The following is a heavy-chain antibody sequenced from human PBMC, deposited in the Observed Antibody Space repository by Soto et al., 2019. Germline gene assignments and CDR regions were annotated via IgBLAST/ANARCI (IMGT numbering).Heavy chain of an antibody. CDR2: IIPIFGTA. V-gene: IGHV1-69*13. J-gene: IGHJ6*02. CDR1: RVAFSKFI. D-gene: IGHD6-19*01. Sequence: SVKVSCKASRVAFSKFIVTWVRQAPGLGLEWVGGIIPIFGTANYAQKFQGRVTITADESTSTSYLEVNNLRAEDTAVYYCAKVRYSSPMGYYYGMDVWGQGTTVTVSS. CDR3: AKVRYSSPMGYYYGMDV.